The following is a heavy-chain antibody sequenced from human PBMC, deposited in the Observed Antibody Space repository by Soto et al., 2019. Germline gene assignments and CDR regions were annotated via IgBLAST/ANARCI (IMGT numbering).Heavy chain of an antibody. CDR2: IWHDGSNQ. J-gene: IGHJ4*02. Sequence: GGSLRLSCAASGFTFSNYGMHWVRQAPGKGLEGVARIWHDGSNQFYADSVKGRFTISRDISKNTLYLQMNTLRAEDTAVYFCARDLSGTLDYWGQGTLVTVSS. CDR1: GFTFSNYG. V-gene: IGHV3-33*01. CDR3: ARDLSGTLDY. D-gene: IGHD1-1*01.